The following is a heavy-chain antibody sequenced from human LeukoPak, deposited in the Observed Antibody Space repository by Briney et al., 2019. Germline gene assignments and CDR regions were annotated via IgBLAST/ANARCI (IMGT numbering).Heavy chain of an antibody. CDR3: ARHPGLWVGFLDY. Sequence: PSETLSLTCTVSGGSISSSSYYWGWIRQPPGKGLEWIGSIYYSGSTYYNPSLKSRVTISVDTSKNQFPLKLSSVTAADTAVYYCARHPGLWVGFLDYWGQGTLVTVSS. CDR2: IYYSGST. D-gene: IGHD5-18*01. J-gene: IGHJ4*02. V-gene: IGHV4-39*01. CDR1: GGSISSSSYY.